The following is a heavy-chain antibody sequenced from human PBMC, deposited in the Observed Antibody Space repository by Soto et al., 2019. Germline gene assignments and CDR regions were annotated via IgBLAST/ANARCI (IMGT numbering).Heavy chain of an antibody. CDR2: IDPSDSYT. CDR3: ARISYYDSNGYYYEGYWYDP. V-gene: IGHV5-10-1*01. J-gene: IGHJ5*02. CDR1: GYSFTSYW. Sequence: GESLKISCKGSGYSFTSYWISWVRQMPGKGLEWMGRIDPSDSYTNYSPSFQGHVTISADKSISTAYLQWSSLKASDTAMYYCARISYYDSNGYYYEGYWYDPWGQGTLVTVSS. D-gene: IGHD3-22*01.